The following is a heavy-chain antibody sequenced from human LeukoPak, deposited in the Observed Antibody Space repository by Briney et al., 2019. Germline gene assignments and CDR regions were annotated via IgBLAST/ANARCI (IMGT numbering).Heavy chain of an antibody. J-gene: IGHJ4*02. CDR2: IKQDGSGK. V-gene: IGHV3-7*01. D-gene: IGHD1-26*01. CDR3: ASGNYFDS. CDR1: GFTFSTYW. Sequence: GGSLRLSCTASGFTFSTYWMNWVRQAPGKGLEWVANIKQDGSGKYYVDSVRGRFTISRDNAKNSLYLQMNSLRAEDTSVYYCASGNYFDSWGQGTLVTVPS.